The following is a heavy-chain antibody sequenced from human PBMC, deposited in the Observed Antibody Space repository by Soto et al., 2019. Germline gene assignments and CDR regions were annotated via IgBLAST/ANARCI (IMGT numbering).Heavy chain of an antibody. CDR2: IYSGGST. Sequence: GGSLRLSCAASGFTVSSNYMSWVRQAPGKGLEWVSVIYSGGSTYYADSVKGRFTISRDNSKNTLYLQMNSLRAEDTAVYYCARGDYGDLGVFDYWGQGTLVTVSS. CDR1: GFTVSSNY. CDR3: ARGDYGDLGVFDY. D-gene: IGHD4-17*01. V-gene: IGHV3-53*01. J-gene: IGHJ4*02.